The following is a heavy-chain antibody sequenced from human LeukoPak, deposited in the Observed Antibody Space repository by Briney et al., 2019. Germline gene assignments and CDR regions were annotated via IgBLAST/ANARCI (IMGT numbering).Heavy chain of an antibody. CDR1: GGSFSGYY. CDR3: ARGKRVVPAAYYYGMDV. V-gene: IGHV4-34*01. J-gene: IGHJ6*02. CDR2: INHSGST. Sequence: PSETLSLTCAVYGGSFSGYYWSWIRQPPGKGLEGIGEINHSGSTNYNPSLKSRVTISVDTSKNQFSLKLSSVTAADTAVYYCARGKRVVPAAYYYGMDVWGQGTTVTVSS. D-gene: IGHD2-2*01.